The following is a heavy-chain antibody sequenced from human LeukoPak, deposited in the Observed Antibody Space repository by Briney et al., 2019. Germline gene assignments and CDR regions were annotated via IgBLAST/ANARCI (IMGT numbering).Heavy chain of an antibody. Sequence: GGSLRLSCAASGFTFSNVWMSWVRQAPGKGLEWVGRIKSKVDGVTSDYAPPVKGRFTMSRDDSKNMLYLQMSSLRTEDTAVYYCTTDSYYDILTGNLFDYWGQGTLVTVSS. V-gene: IGHV3-15*01. CDR2: IKSKVDGVTS. D-gene: IGHD3-9*01. J-gene: IGHJ4*02. CDR1: GFTFSNVW. CDR3: TTDSYYDILTGNLFDY.